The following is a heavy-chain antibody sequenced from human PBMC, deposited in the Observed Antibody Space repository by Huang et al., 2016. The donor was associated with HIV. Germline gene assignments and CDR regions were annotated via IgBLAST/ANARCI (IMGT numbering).Heavy chain of an antibody. CDR1: GFTFTNYA. J-gene: IGHJ6*02. D-gene: IGHD3-10*01. CDR2: IGSISSYI. V-gene: IGHV3-21*06. CDR3: ARPQGDKVRGIIRSYYYYYGMDV. Sequence: EVQLVESGGGLVKPGGSLRLSCVASGFTFTNYAMNWVRQAPGKGLEWVVAIGSISSYIYYADAVKGRFTISRDDAKNSLYLQMNSLRAEDTAVYYCARPQGDKVRGIIRSYYYYYGMDVWGRGTTVTVSS.